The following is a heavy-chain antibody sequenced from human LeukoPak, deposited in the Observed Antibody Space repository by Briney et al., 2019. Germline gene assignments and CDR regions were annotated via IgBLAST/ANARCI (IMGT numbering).Heavy chain of an antibody. J-gene: IGHJ4*02. Sequence: PGASLRLSCAASGFTFSSYAMSWVRQAPGKGLEWVSAISGSGGSTYYADSVKGRFTISRDNSKNTLYLQMNSLRVEDTAVYYCAKVDKKMADLDYWGQGTLVTVSS. CDR3: AKVDKKMADLDY. CDR1: GFTFSSYA. CDR2: ISGSGGST. D-gene: IGHD5-24*01. V-gene: IGHV3-23*01.